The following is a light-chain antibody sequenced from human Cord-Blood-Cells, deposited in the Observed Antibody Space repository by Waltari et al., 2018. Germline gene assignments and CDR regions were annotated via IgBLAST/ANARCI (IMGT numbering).Light chain of an antibody. V-gene: IGLV2-23*01. CDR2: EGS. CDR3: CSYAGSSTWV. J-gene: IGLJ3*02. Sequence: QSALAQPLPVSGSAGQSVTIAWTGTRSAVGISNLVPWYQQHPGNAPKLMIYEGSKRHSGVSNRFSGSKSGNTASLTISGLQAEDEADYYCCSYAGSSTWVFGGGTKLTVL. CDR1: RSAVGISNL.